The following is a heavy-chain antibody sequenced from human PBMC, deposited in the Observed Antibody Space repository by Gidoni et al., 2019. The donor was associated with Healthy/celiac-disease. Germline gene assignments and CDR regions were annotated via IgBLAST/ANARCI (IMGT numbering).Heavy chain of an antibody. CDR2: IYYSGST. CDR3: ARGFRYNWSTGRFDP. D-gene: IGHD1-20*01. J-gene: IGHJ5*02. V-gene: IGHV4-31*03. Sequence: QVQLQESGPGLVKPSQTLSLTCTVSGGSISRGGYYWSWIRQHPGKGLEWIGYIYYSGSTYYNPSLKSRVTISVDTSKNQFSLKLSSVTAADTAVYYCARGFRYNWSTGRFDPWGQGTLVTVSS. CDR1: GGSISRGGYY.